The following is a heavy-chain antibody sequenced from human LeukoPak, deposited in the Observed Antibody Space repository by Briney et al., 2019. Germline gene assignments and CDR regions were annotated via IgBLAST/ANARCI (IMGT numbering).Heavy chain of an antibody. D-gene: IGHD1-26*01. J-gene: IGHJ4*02. Sequence: GGSLRLSCAASGFTFESYWMAWVRQAPGKGLEWVAHIKEGGSETYYVDSVKGRFTISRDNAKSSLYLQMNGLRVEDTAIYYCARGGSRGSFDSWGQGALVTVSS. CDR1: GFTFESYW. V-gene: IGHV3-7*04. CDR2: IKEGGSET. CDR3: ARGGSRGSFDS.